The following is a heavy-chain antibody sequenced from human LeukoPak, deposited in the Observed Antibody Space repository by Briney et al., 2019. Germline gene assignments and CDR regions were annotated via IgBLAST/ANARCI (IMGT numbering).Heavy chain of an antibody. CDR3: AKEAGIVLGGDY. CDR2: INPAGSRT. J-gene: IGHJ4*02. D-gene: IGHD1-26*01. Sequence: PGGSLRLSCAVSGFTFRTYAMSWVRQAPGRGLEWVSAINPAGSRTFYADSVKGRFTISRDNSKNTLSLQMNSLRADDSAVYFCAKEAGIVLGGDYWGQGTLVTVSS. CDR1: GFTFRTYA. V-gene: IGHV3-23*01.